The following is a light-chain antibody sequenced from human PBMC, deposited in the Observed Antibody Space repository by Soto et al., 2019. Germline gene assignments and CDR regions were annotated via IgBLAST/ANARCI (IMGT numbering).Light chain of an antibody. CDR1: SSDVGGYNY. CDR3: SSYAGSNNLYV. CDR2: EVS. J-gene: IGLJ1*01. Sequence: QSALAQPPSASGSPGQSVTISCTGTSSDVGGYNYVSWYQQHPGKAPKLMIYEVSKRPSAVPDRFSGSKSGNTASLTVSGLQAEDEAYYYCSSYAGSNNLYVFGTGTKVTVL. V-gene: IGLV2-8*01.